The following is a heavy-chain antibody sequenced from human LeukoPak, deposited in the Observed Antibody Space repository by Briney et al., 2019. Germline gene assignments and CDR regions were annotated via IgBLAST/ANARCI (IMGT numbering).Heavy chain of an antibody. J-gene: IGHJ4*02. CDR2: IKEDGSEI. Sequence: GGSLRLSCAASGFTFSNYWMSWVRQAPGKGLEWVANIKEDGSEIYYVDSVKGRFTISRDNAKNSLYLQLSSLRAEDTAVYYCASQFWWAAVVGPVPDCWGQGSLVTVSS. CDR1: GFTFSNYW. D-gene: IGHD2-21*01. V-gene: IGHV3-7*05. CDR3: ASQFWWAAVVGPVPDC.